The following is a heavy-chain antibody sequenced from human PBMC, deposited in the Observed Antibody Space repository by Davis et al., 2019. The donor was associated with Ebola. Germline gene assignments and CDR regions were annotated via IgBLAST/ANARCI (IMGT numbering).Heavy chain of an antibody. CDR1: GFTFSNSA. CDR3: ARFGWYYYYYGMDV. D-gene: IGHD3-10*01. J-gene: IGHJ6*02. V-gene: IGHV3-23*01. CDR2: ISGNGDKT. Sequence: GESLKISCAASGFTFSNSAMTWVRQAPGKGLEWVSRISGNGDKTYYTDSVKGRFTISRDNSKSTLYLQLISLRAEDTAVYYCARFGWYYYYYGMDVWGQGTTVTVSS.